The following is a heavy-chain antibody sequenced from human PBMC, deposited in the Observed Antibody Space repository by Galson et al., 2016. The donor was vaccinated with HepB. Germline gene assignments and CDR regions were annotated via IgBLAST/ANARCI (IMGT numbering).Heavy chain of an antibody. J-gene: IGHJ4*02. D-gene: IGHD3-22*01. CDR2: TSYDGSET. CDR1: GFIFSNYG. Sequence: SLRLSCAASGFIFSNYGIDWVRQAPGKGLEWAGVTSYDGSETYYADSVKGRFTISRDNSKNTLYLQMNSLRAEDTAVYYCAKGGYYDSRGFPDYWGQGTLVTGSS. V-gene: IGHV3-30*18. CDR3: AKGGYYDSRGFPDY.